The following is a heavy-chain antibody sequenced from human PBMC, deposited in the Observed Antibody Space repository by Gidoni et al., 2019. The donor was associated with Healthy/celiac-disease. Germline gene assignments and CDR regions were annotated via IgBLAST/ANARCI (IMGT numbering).Heavy chain of an antibody. D-gene: IGHD1-26*01. J-gene: IGHJ4*02. Sequence: QVQLVESGGGVVQPGGSLRLSCAASGFTFSSNGMHWVRQAPGKGLEWVAFIRYDGSNKYYADSVKGRFTISRDNSKNTLYLQMNSLRAEDTAVYYCAKGLRTGRVGATGYWGQGTLVTVSS. CDR3: AKGLRTGRVGATGY. CDR1: GFTFSSNG. V-gene: IGHV3-30*02. CDR2: IRYDGSNK.